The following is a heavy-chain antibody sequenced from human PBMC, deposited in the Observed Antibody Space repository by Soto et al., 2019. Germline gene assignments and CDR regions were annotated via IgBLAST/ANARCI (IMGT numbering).Heavy chain of an antibody. CDR3: ASIWSATYGDYGH. J-gene: IGHJ4*02. CDR2: IIPILGIA. D-gene: IGHD4-17*01. CDR1: GGTFSSYT. Sequence: QVQLVQSGAEVKKPGSSVKVSCKASGGTFSSYTISWVRQAPGQGLEWMGRIIPILGIANYAQKFQGRVTITEDKSTSTDYMEVSSLRSEDTAVYYCASIWSATYGDYGHWGQGTLVTVSS. V-gene: IGHV1-69*02.